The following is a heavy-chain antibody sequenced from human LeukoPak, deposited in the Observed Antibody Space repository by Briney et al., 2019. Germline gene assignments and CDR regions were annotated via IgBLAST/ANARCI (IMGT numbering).Heavy chain of an antibody. D-gene: IGHD3-9*01. CDR1: GYTFTSYG. CDR3: ARGALRDYDILTGLFDY. V-gene: IGHV1-18*01. Sequence: ASVKVSCKASGYTFTSYGISWVRQAPGQGLEWMGWISAYNGNTNYAQKLQGRVTMTTDTSTSTAYMELRSLRSDDTAVYYCARGALRDYDILTGLFDYWGQGTLVTVSS. J-gene: IGHJ4*02. CDR2: ISAYNGNT.